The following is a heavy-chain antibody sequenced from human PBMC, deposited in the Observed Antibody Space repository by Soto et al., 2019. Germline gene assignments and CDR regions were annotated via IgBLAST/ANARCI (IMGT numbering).Heavy chain of an antibody. J-gene: IGHJ4*02. CDR3: AREIYDDYDSSGFDH. CDR2: INGDGSFT. V-gene: IGHV3-74*01. CDR1: AFTFKNHW. Sequence: EVQLVESGGGLVQPGGSQRLSCAASAFTFKNHWMHWVRQVPGKGPVWVSRINGDGSFTSYEDAVKGLFTISRDNAKNTLSLKMNSLRAEDTAVYYCAREIYDDYDSSGFDHWGQGTLVTVSS. D-gene: IGHD3-22*01.